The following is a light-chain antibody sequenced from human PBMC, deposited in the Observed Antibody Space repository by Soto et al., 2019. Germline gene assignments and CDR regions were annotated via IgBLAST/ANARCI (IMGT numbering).Light chain of an antibody. CDR3: QQSFGTPFT. CDR2: AAS. Sequence: DIQMTQSPSSLTASXCGGVTITXXASQRISNFLNWYHHKPGKAPKLLIYAASNLQSGVPSRFSGSGSGTDFTLTISSLQPEDFATYYCQQSFGTPFTFGQGTRLENK. J-gene: IGKJ5*01. V-gene: IGKV1-39*01. CDR1: QRISNF.